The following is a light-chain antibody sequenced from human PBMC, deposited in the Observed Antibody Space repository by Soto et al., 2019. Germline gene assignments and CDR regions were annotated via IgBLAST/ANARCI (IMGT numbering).Light chain of an antibody. Sequence: QSALTQPRSVSGSPGQSVTISCTGTSSDVGGYDFVSWYRQHPGKGPELIMYDVGRRPSGVPDRFSGSKSGDTASLTTSGLEAEDAAEYHCSAYAGTSTVAVFGSGTTLAVL. CDR3: SAYAGTSTVAV. CDR1: SSDVGGYDF. J-gene: IGLJ3*02. CDR2: DVG. V-gene: IGLV2-11*01.